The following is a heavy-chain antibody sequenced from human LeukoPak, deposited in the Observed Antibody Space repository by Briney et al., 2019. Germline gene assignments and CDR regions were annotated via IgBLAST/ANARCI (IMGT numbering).Heavy chain of an antibody. D-gene: IGHD3-10*01. Sequence: SETLSLTCTVSGGSITTSGFYWAWIRGPPGKGLEGIGSLYYGGTNYYPPSLRGRVTVSGATYKNQFSLELASVTAADTAVYYCARRSHSPSASPSWGPGTQVTVSS. J-gene: IGHJ5*02. CDR3: ARRSHSPSASPS. CDR2: LYYGGTN. CDR1: GGSITTSGFY. V-gene: IGHV4-39*01.